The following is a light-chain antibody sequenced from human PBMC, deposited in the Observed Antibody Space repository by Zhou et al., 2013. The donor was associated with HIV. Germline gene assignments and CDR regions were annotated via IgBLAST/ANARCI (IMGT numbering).Light chain of an antibody. V-gene: IGKV3-15*01. J-gene: IGKJ2*01. CDR1: QSVYRK. Sequence: EVVLTQSPGTLSGSPGERATLSCRASQSVYRKLAWYQQKPGQAPRLLIFDASTRATGIPDRFSGSGSGTDFTLTISSLQSEDAAVYYCQQYNDWPLYTFGQGTKLELK. CDR2: DAS. CDR3: QQYNDWPLYT.